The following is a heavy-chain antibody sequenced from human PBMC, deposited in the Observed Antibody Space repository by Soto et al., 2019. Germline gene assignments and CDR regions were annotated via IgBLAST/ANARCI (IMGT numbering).Heavy chain of an antibody. CDR3: ASGGAILTGSPPGGYYDYMDV. V-gene: IGHV1-3*01. J-gene: IGHJ6*03. CDR1: GYTFTSYA. D-gene: IGHD3-9*01. CDR2: INAGNGNT. Sequence: QVQLVQSGAEVKKPGASVKVSCKASGYTFTSYAMHWVRQAPGQRLEWMGWINAGNGNTKYSQKFQGRVTITRDTSASTAYMELSSLRSEDTAVYYCASGGAILTGSPPGGYYDYMDVWGKGTTVTVSS.